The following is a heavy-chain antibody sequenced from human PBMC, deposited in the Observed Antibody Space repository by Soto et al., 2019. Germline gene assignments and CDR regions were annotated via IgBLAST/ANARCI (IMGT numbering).Heavy chain of an antibody. CDR2: IYCDDDK. Sequence: QITLKESGPTLVKPTQTLTLTCTFSGFSLNTGGVGVGWIRQSPGKALEWLGLIYCDDDKRYSPSLKTRLTITKDTSKNQVVLTMTNMEPVDTATYYCAHARNDLVAFDIWGQGTLVTVSS. CDR1: GFSLNTGGVG. D-gene: IGHD6-6*01. V-gene: IGHV2-5*02. CDR3: AHARNDLVAFDI. J-gene: IGHJ3*02.